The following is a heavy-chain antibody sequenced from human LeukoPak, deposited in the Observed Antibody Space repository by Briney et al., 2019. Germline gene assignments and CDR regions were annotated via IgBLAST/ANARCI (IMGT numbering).Heavy chain of an antibody. CDR1: GYTITGYY. CDR2: INPNSGGS. D-gene: IGHD3-22*01. V-gene: IGHV1-2*06. CDR3: ARDRGDDTVSYFDY. Sequence: ASVTVSCTASGYTITGYYMHWVRQAPGQGLERMGRINPNSGGSNSAQKFQGRITMTRDTSISTAYMELSGLRSDDTAVYYCARDRGDDTVSYFDYWGQGTLVTVSS. J-gene: IGHJ4*02.